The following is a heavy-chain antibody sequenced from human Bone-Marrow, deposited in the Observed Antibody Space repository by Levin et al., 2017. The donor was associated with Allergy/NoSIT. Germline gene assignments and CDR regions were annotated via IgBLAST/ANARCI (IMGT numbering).Heavy chain of an antibody. V-gene: IGHV1-2*06. CDR3: AIGDTTWIR. D-gene: IGHD5-12*01. CDR1: GYIFTAYS. CDR2: INPNSGVT. Sequence: GESLKISCKASGYIFTAYSLHWVRQASGQGLEWVGRINPNSGVTNYAQNFQGRVTMARDTSINTAYLELNSLTSDDTAVYYCAIGDTTWIRWGQGTLVTVSS. J-gene: IGHJ4*02.